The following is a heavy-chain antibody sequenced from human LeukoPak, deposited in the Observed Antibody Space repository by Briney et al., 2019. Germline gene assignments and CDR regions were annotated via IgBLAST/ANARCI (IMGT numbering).Heavy chain of an antibody. CDR3: ARGGSYLSAFDI. CDR2: IYSGGST. J-gene: IGHJ3*02. D-gene: IGHD1-26*01. CDR1: GGSISSYY. V-gene: IGHV3-53*01. Sequence: ETLSLTCIVSGGSISSYYWSWVRQAPGKGLEWVSIIYSGGSTFYADSVKGRFTISRDNSKNTLYLQMNSLRAEDTAVYYCARGGSYLSAFDIWGQGTMVTVSS.